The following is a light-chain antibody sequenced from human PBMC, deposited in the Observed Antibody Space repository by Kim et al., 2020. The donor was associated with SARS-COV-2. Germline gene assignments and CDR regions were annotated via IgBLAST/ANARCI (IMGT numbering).Light chain of an antibody. V-gene: IGLV3-1*01. J-gene: IGLJ2*01. CDR2: QDS. CDR1: KLGDKY. Sequence: VSPGQTASITCSGDKLGDKYACWYQQKPGQSPVLVIYQDSKRPSGISERFSGSNSGNTATLTISGTQAMDEADYYCQAWDSSTLVVFGGGTQLTVL. CDR3: QAWDSSTLVV.